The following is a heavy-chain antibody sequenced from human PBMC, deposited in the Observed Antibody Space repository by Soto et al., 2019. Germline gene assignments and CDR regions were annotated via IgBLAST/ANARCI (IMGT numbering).Heavy chain of an antibody. D-gene: IGHD3-16*01. J-gene: IGHJ4*02. CDR3: ARTAPMDAGDKYYYDF. Sequence: SVKVSCKTSGGTFSTFGISWVRQAPGQGLEWMGGIIPFFGTAEYSQKFEDRITITADESTNTVYMDLRSLTSEDTAIYYCARTAPMDAGDKYYYDFWGQGALVTVSS. CDR1: GGTFSTFG. CDR2: IIPFFGTA. V-gene: IGHV1-69*13.